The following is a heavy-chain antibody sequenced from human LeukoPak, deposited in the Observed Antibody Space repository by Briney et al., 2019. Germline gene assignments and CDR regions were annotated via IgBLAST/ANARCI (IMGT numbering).Heavy chain of an antibody. CDR1: GFTSSDYY. Sequence: GGSLRLSCAASGFTSSDYYMSWIRQAPGKGLEWVSAISGSGGSTYYADSVKGRFTISRDNSKNTLYLQMNSLRAEDTAVYYCAKDILAWGGGPYYYGSGSSDTDYWGQGTLVTVSS. J-gene: IGHJ4*02. V-gene: IGHV3-23*01. CDR2: ISGSGGST. CDR3: AKDILAWGGGPYYYGSGSSDTDY. D-gene: IGHD3-10*01.